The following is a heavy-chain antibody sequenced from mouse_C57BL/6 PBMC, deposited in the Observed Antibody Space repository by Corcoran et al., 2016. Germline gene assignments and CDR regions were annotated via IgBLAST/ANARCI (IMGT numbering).Heavy chain of an antibody. CDR3: ARYDYDLYYFDY. CDR2: INTYSGVP. CDR1: GYTFTTYG. D-gene: IGHD2-4*01. V-gene: IGHV9-3*01. Sequence: QIQLVQSGPELKKPGETVKISCKDSGYTFTTYGMSWVKQAPGKGLKWMGWINTYSGVPTYADDFKGRFAFSLETSASTAYLQINNLKNEETATYFCARYDYDLYYFDYWGQGTTLTVSS. J-gene: IGHJ2*01.